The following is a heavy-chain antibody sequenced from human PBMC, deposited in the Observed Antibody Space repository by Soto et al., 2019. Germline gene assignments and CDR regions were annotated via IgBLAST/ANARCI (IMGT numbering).Heavy chain of an antibody. CDR3: ARDRNYASSGYYYVEVYFDY. D-gene: IGHD3-22*01. J-gene: IGHJ4*02. CDR2: ISAYNGNT. CDR1: GYTFTSYG. Sequence: QVQLVQSGAEVKKPGASVKVSCKASGYTFTSYGISWVRQAPGQGLEWMGWISAYNGNTNYAQKLQGRVTMTTDTSTSTAYMELRSLRSDDTAVYYCARDRNYASSGYYYVEVYFDYWGQGTLVTVSS. V-gene: IGHV1-18*01.